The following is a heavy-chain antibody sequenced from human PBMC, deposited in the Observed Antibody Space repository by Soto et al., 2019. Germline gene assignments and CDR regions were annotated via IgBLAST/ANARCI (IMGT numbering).Heavy chain of an antibody. CDR3: SIGVGPLYGDYVWCFDP. Sequence: SAKPTSEDSGYALTSYGICWVRQSNRQGLEWMGWISVYNGNTNYAQKLQGRVTMTTDTSTSTAYMELRSLRSDDTAVYYRSIGVGPLYGDYVWCFDPWGQGPLVTV. CDR2: ISVYNGNT. CDR1: GYALTSYG. D-gene: IGHD4-17*01. V-gene: IGHV1-18*01. J-gene: IGHJ5*02.